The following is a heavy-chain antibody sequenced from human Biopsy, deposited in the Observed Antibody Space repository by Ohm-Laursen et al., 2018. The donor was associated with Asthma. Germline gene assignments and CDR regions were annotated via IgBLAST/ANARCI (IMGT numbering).Heavy chain of an antibody. CDR3: TRWSLRVRDTPNDY. Sequence: ATVKISCKASGYTFTSYDINWVRQATGQGLEWMGWMNPNSDNTGYPQNFQGRVTMTRDTSISTAYMELSSLRSEDTAVYYCTRWSLRVRDTPNDYWGQGTLVTVSS. D-gene: IGHD3-16*01. CDR2: MNPNSDNT. CDR1: GYTFTSYD. V-gene: IGHV1-8*01. J-gene: IGHJ4*02.